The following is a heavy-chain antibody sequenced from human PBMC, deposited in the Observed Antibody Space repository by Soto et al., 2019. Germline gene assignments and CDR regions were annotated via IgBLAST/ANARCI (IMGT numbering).Heavy chain of an antibody. CDR3: ARDIVVVVAAGNWFDP. Sequence: ASVKVSCKAPGDTFTSYYLNWVRQAPGQGLEWMGVINPHGGSTKYAQKFQGRITMTRDTSRSTVYMELSSLRSDDTAVYYCARDIVVVVAAGNWFDPWGQGTLVTVSS. J-gene: IGHJ5*02. D-gene: IGHD2-15*01. CDR2: INPHGGST. CDR1: GDTFTSYY. V-gene: IGHV1-46*01.